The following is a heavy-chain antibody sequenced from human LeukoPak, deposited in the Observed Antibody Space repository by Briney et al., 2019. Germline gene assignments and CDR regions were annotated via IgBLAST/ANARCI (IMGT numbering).Heavy chain of an antibody. CDR3: TRAICRSSSIWRVSARDV. J-gene: IGHJ6*01. CDR2: ISSSSSYT. CDR1: GGSISSGDYN. Sequence: LSHTCTVSGGSISSGDYNCSWIRQAPGKGLEWVSYISSSSSYTNYADSVKGRFTISRDDAKNSLYLQMNSLRAEDTDVYYCTRAICRSSSIWRVSARDVWGQGATVTVSS. V-gene: IGHV3-11*05. D-gene: IGHD6-13*01.